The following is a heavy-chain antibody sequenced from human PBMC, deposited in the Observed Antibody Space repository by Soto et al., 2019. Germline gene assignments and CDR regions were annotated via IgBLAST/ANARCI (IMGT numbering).Heavy chain of an antibody. CDR1: GYSFTSCW. CDR2: IDPSDSYT. Sequence: GESLKISCKGSGYSFTSCWISWVRQMPGKGLEWMGRIDPSDSYTNYSPSFQGHVTISADKSISTAYLQWSSLKASDTAMYYCASPLVLWSYYYYYYGMDVWGQRTTVTVSS. D-gene: IGHD3-16*01. V-gene: IGHV5-10-1*01. CDR3: ASPLVLWSYYYYYYGMDV. J-gene: IGHJ6*02.